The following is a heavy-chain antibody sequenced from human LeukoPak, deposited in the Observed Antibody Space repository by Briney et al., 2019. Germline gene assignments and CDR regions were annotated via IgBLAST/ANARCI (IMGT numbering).Heavy chain of an antibody. CDR1: GGTFSSYA. CDR3: ATLPSSIAARDPSLY. CDR2: IIPIFGIA. D-gene: IGHD6-6*01. Sequence: SVKVSCKASGGTFSSYAISWVRQAPGQGLEWMGRIIPIFGIANYAQKFQGRVTITADKSTSTAYMELSSLRSEDTAVYYCATLPSSIAARDPSLYWGQGTLVTVSS. J-gene: IGHJ4*02. V-gene: IGHV1-69*04.